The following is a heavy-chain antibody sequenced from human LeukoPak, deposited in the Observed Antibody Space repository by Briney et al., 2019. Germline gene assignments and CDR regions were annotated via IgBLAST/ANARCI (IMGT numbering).Heavy chain of an antibody. CDR1: GFTFSSYA. CDR2: ISGSGGST. CDR3: AKFNRYGSGSYRGDFDY. D-gene: IGHD3-10*01. V-gene: IGHV3-23*01. J-gene: IGHJ4*02. Sequence: PGGSLRLSCAASGFTFSSYAMSWVRQAPGKGLEWVSAISGSGGSTYYADSVKGRFTISRDNSKNTLYLQMNSLRAEDTAVYYCAKFNRYGSGSYRGDFDYWGQGTLVTVSS.